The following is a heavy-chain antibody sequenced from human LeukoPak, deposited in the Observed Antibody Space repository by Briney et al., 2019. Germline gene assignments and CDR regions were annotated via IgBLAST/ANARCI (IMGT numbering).Heavy chain of an antibody. CDR3: ARHFQGYYMDV. CDR1: GASISNYY. CDR2: INHSGST. V-gene: IGHV4-34*01. Sequence: PSETLSLTCTVSGASISNYYWSWIRQPPGKGLEWIGEINHSGSTNYNPSLKSRVTISVDTSKNQFSLKLSSVTAADTAVYYCARHFQGYYMDVWGKGTTVTVSS. J-gene: IGHJ6*03.